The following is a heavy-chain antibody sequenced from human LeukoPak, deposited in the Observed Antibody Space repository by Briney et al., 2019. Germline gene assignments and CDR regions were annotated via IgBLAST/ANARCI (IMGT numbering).Heavy chain of an antibody. CDR1: GASISGGTYY. Sequence: SGTLSLTCSVSGASISGGTYYWGWIRQPPGKGLEWIGSIYYTGSTYDNPSLKSRVTISVDTSKNQFSLKLSSVTAADTAVYYCARRGGSGRAFDYWGQGTLVTVSS. V-gene: IGHV4-39*01. D-gene: IGHD1-26*01. CDR3: ARRGGSGRAFDY. CDR2: IYYTGST. J-gene: IGHJ4*02.